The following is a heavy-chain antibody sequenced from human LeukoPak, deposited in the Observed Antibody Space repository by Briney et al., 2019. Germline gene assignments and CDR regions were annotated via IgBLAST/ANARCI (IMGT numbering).Heavy chain of an antibody. V-gene: IGHV4-34*01. CDR3: ARKGCSSTSCYAGWFDP. D-gene: IGHD2-2*01. Sequence: SETLSLTCAVYGGSFSGYYWSWIRQPPGKGLEWIGEINHSGSTNYNPSLKSRVTISVDTSKNQFSLKLSSVTAADTAVYYCARKGCSSTSCYAGWFDPWGQGTLVTVSS. CDR1: GGSFSGYY. J-gene: IGHJ5*02. CDR2: INHSGST.